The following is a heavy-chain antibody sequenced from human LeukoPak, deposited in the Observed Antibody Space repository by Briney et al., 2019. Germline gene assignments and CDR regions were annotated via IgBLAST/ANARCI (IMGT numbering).Heavy chain of an antibody. D-gene: IGHD5-18*01. CDR3: ARGLSRGYSYGRFDY. Sequence: SETLSLTCTVSGGSISSSSYYWGWIRQPPGKGLEWIGSIYYSGSTYYNPSLKSRVTISVDTSKNQFSLRLSSVTAADTAVYYCARGLSRGYSYGRFDYWGQGTLVTVSS. CDR2: IYYSGST. V-gene: IGHV4-39*01. J-gene: IGHJ4*02. CDR1: GGSISSSSYY.